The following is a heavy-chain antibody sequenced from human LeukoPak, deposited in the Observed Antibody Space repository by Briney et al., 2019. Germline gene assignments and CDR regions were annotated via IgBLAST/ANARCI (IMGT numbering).Heavy chain of an antibody. J-gene: IGHJ4*02. V-gene: IGHV1-2*04. CDR2: INPNSGGT. CDR1: GYTFTGYY. Sequence: GASVKVSCKASGYTFTGYYMHWVRQAPGQGLEWMGWINPNSGGTNYAQKFQGWVTMTRDTSISTAYMELSRLRSDDTAVYYCALRYYGSGSYRGRGSFDYWGQGTLVTVSS. CDR3: ALRYYGSGSYRGRGSFDY. D-gene: IGHD3-10*01.